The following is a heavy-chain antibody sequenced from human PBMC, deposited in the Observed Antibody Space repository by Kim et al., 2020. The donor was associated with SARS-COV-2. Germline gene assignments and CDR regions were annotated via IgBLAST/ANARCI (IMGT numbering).Heavy chain of an antibody. Sequence: SVKVSCKASGGTFNSYVFNWVRQAPGQGLEWMGRIITVLKKINYAQKFQGSVTIKADKSTSTAYMQISSLRSEETAIFYCASAYYDILTGHWGAFDVWGLGTLVTVSS. CDR2: IITVLKKI. CDR1: GGTFNSYV. CDR3: ASAYYDILTGHWGAFDV. V-gene: IGHV1-69*04. J-gene: IGHJ3*01. D-gene: IGHD3-9*01.